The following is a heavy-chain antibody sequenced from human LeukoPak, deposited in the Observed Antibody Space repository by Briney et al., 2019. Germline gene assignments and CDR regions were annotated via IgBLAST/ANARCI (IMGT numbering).Heavy chain of an antibody. Sequence: PSETLSLTCTVSGGSISSYYWSWIRQPPGKGLEWIGYIYYSGSTNYNPSLKSRVTISVDTSKNQFSLKLSSVTAADTTVYYCARGTYGDYVLDYWGQGTLVTVSS. V-gene: IGHV4-59*01. J-gene: IGHJ4*02. CDR2: IYYSGST. CDR3: ARGTYGDYVLDY. D-gene: IGHD4-17*01. CDR1: GGSISSYY.